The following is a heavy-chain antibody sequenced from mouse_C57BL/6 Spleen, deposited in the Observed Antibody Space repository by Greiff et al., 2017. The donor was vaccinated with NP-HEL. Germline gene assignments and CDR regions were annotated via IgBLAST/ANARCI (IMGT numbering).Heavy chain of an antibody. CDR1: GYTFTSYW. CDR2: IDPSDSYT. Sequence: VQLQQSGAELVKPGASVKLSCKASGYTFTSYWMQWVKQRPGQGLEWIGEIDPSDSYTNYNQKFKGKATLTVDTSSSTAYMQLSSLTSEDSAVYYCARWGSYYFDYWGQGTTLTVSS. CDR3: ARWGSYYFDY. J-gene: IGHJ2*01. V-gene: IGHV1-50*01.